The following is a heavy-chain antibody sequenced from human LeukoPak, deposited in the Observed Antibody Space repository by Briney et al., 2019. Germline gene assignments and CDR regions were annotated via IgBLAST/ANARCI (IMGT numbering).Heavy chain of an antibody. CDR3: ARVYGDYREDAFDI. CDR1: GFTFSSYW. Sequence: GGSLRLSCAASGFTFSSYWMSWVRQAPGKGLEWVANINQDGSEKCYVDSVKGRFTISRDNAKNSLYLQMNSLRAEDTAVYYCARVYGDYREDAFDIWGQGTMVTVSS. J-gene: IGHJ3*02. D-gene: IGHD4-17*01. CDR2: INQDGSEK. V-gene: IGHV3-7*01.